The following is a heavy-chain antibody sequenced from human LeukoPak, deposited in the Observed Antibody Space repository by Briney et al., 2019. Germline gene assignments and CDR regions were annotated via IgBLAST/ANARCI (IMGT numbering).Heavy chain of an antibody. J-gene: IGHJ4*02. CDR2: IYYSGST. D-gene: IGHD3-22*01. Sequence: SESLSLTCTVSGGSISSYYWSWIRQPPGKGLEWIGYIYYSGSTNYNPSLKSRVTISVDTSKNQFSLKLSSVTAADTAVYYCARNSIGYYYLFDYWGQGTLVTVSS. CDR1: GGSISSYY. CDR3: ARNSIGYYYLFDY. V-gene: IGHV4-59*08.